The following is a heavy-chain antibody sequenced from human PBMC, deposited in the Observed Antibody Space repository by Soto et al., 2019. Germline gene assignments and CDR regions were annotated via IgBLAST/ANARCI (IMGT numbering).Heavy chain of an antibody. Sequence: SQTLSLTCAISGDSVSSNSSAWNWIRQSPSRGLEWLGRTYYRSKWYNDYAVSVKSRITINPDTSKNQFSLQLNSVTPEDTAVPSSPTGHYYYDWGNSNRTDPSGQPTL. J-gene: IGHJ5*02. CDR2: TYYRSKWYN. V-gene: IGHV6-1*01. CDR3: PTGHYYYDWGNSNRTDP. CDR1: GDSVSSNSSA. D-gene: IGHD3-10*01.